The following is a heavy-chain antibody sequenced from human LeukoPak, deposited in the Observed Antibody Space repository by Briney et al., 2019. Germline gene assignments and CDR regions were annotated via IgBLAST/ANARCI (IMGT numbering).Heavy chain of an antibody. CDR1: GYTFTSYG. CDR3: ARSKVGATIDY. D-gene: IGHD1-26*01. Sequence: ASVKVSCKASGYTFTSYGITWVRQAPGQGLEWMGWISAYNGNTNYAQNPQGRVSMTTDTSTSTAYMEVRSLRSDDTAVYYCARSKVGATIDYWGQGTLVTVSS. V-gene: IGHV1-18*01. CDR2: ISAYNGNT. J-gene: IGHJ4*02.